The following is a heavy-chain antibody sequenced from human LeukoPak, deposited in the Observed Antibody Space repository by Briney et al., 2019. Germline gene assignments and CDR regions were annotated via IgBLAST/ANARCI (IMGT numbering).Heavy chain of an antibody. CDR2: LSGSGAGT. CDR1: GFTLSDYA. D-gene: IGHD3-3*01. Sequence: GGSLRLSCAASGFTLSDYALGWVRQAPGRGLEWVATLSGSGAGTYYSDSVQGRFTISRDNSKRTLFLQMNSLRAEDTAFYYCAKAELGVDTFFDYWGQGTLVTVSS. J-gene: IGHJ4*02. CDR3: AKAELGVDTFFDY. V-gene: IGHV3-23*01.